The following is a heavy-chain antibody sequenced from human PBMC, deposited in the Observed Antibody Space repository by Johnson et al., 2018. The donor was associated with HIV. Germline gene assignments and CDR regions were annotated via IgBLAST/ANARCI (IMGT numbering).Heavy chain of an antibody. Sequence: EVQLVESGGGVVRPGGSLRVSCAASGFTFSNAWMNWVRQAPGKGLEWVSGINWNGDVTGYADSVKGRFTISRDNAKNSLYLQMSSLRAEDTALYYCARVGVGCYSADGAFDIWGQGTMVTVSS. CDR3: ARVGVGCYSADGAFDI. CDR2: INWNGDVT. V-gene: IGHV3-20*04. CDR1: GFTFSNAW. D-gene: IGHD2-15*01. J-gene: IGHJ3*02.